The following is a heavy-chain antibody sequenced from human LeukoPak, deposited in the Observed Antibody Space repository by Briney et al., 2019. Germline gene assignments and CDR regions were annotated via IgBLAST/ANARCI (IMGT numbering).Heavy chain of an antibody. J-gene: IGHJ3*02. D-gene: IGHD5-12*01. Sequence: SETLSLTCTVSGGSISSYYWSWIRQPPGKGLEWIGYIYYSGSTNYNPSLKSRVTISVDTSKNQFSLKLSSVTAADTAVYYCARHPTFTYAFDIWGQGTMVTVSS. V-gene: IGHV4-59*01. CDR1: GGSISSYY. CDR2: IYYSGST. CDR3: ARHPTFTYAFDI.